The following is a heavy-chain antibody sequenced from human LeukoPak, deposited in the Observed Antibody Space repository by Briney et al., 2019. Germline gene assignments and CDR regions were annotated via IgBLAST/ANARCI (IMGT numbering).Heavy chain of an antibody. CDR1: EFTFSTYW. CDR3: ARDKVVGPTRIDY. J-gene: IGHJ4*02. D-gene: IGHD1-26*01. Sequence: GGSLRLSCAASEFTFSTYWMSWVRQAPGKGLEWVSSISSSSSYIYYADSVKGRFTISRDNAKNSLYLQMNSLRVEDTAVYYCARDKVVGPTRIDYWGQGTLVTVSS. CDR2: ISSSSSYI. V-gene: IGHV3-21*01.